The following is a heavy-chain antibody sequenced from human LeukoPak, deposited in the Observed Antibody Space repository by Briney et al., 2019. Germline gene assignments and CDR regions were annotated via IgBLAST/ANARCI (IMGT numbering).Heavy chain of an antibody. J-gene: IGHJ4*02. CDR3: ARAPEYYYDSSGYHHFDY. D-gene: IGHD3-22*01. V-gene: IGHV3-21*01. CDR1: GFTFSSYS. Sequence: PGGSLRLSCAASGFTFSSYSMNWVRQAPGKGLEWVSSISSSSSYIYYADSVKGRFTISRDNAKNSLYLQMNSLRAEDTAVYYCARAPEYYYDSSGYHHFDYWGQGTLVTVSS. CDR2: ISSSSSYI.